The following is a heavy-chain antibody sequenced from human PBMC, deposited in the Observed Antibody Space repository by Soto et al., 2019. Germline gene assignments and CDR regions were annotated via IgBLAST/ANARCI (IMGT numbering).Heavy chain of an antibody. J-gene: IGHJ5*02. Sequence: PSETLSLTCTVSGGSISSGGYYWSWIRQHPGKGLEWIGYIYYSGSTYYNPSLKSRVTISVDTSKNQFSLKLSSVTAADTAVYYCARDLSISGSGWTNWFDPWGQGTLVTVSS. D-gene: IGHD6-19*01. CDR3: ARDLSISGSGWTNWFDP. CDR2: IYYSGST. V-gene: IGHV4-31*03. CDR1: GGSISSGGYY.